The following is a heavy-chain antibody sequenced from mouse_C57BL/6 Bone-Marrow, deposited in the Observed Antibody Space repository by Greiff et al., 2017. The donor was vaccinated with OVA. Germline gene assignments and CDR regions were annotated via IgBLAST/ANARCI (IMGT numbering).Heavy chain of an antibody. J-gene: IGHJ3*01. Sequence: VQLQQSGAELVRPGASVKLSCTASGFNIKDDYMHWVKQRPEQGLEWIGWIDPENGDTEYASKFQGKATITADTSSNTAYLQLSSLTSEDTAVYYCTIFPPVAYWGQGTLVTVSA. CDR1: GFNIKDDY. V-gene: IGHV14-4*01. CDR3: TIFPPVAY. CDR2: IDPENGDT.